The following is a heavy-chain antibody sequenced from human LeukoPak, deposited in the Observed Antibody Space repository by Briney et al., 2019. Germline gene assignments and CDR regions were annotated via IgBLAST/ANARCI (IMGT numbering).Heavy chain of an antibody. Sequence: GGSLRLSCAASGFTFSSYAMHWVRQAPGKGLEWVAVISYDGSNKYYADSVKGRLTISRDNSKNTLYLQMNSLRAEDTAVYYCARIVVVIRGGGDYFDYWGQGTLVTVSS. J-gene: IGHJ4*02. V-gene: IGHV3-30-3*01. CDR3: ARIVVVIRGGGDYFDY. CDR2: ISYDGSNK. D-gene: IGHD3-22*01. CDR1: GFTFSSYA.